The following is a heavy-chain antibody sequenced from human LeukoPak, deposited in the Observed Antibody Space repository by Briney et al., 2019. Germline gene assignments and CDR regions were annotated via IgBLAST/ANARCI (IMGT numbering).Heavy chain of an antibody. V-gene: IGHV3-72*01. J-gene: IGHJ3*01. Sequence: GSLRLSCAGTGITLDDLFMDWVRQAPGKGLEWIARSRNKVNRYSTEYAATVRGRFTVSRDESKDSVSLHMSSLKTEDAAVYYCTGGVTGSGPADFWGRGTMVTVSA. CDR3: TGGVTGSGPADF. CDR2: SRNKVNRYST. CDR1: GITLDDLF. D-gene: IGHD6-19*01.